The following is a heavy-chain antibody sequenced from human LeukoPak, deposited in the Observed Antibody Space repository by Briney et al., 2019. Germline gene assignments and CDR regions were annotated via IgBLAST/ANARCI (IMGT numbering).Heavy chain of an antibody. CDR3: ARGRSNYDLYYYGMDV. J-gene: IGHJ6*02. CDR1: GGSFSGCY. Sequence: SETLSLTCAVYGGSFSGCYWSWIRQPPGKGLEWIGEINHSGSTNYNPSLKSRVTISVDTSKNQFSLKLSSVTAADTAVYYCARGRSNYDLYYYGMDVWGQGTTVTVSS. V-gene: IGHV4-34*01. D-gene: IGHD4-11*01. CDR2: INHSGST.